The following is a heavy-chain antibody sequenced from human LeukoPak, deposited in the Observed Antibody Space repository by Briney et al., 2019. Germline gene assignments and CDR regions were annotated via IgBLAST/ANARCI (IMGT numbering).Heavy chain of an antibody. J-gene: IGHJ4*02. D-gene: IGHD4-17*01. CDR3: ARAGGGDYGYFDY. CDR1: GFTFSSYG. Sequence: GRSLRLSCAASGFTFSSYGMHWVRQAPGKGLEWVAVIWYDGSNKYYADSVKGRFTISRDNSKNTLYLQMNSLSAEDTAVYYCARAGGGDYGYFDYWGQGTLVTVSS. CDR2: IWYDGSNK. V-gene: IGHV3-33*01.